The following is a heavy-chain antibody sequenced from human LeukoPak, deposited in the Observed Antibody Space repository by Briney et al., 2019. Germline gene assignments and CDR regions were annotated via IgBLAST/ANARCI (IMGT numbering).Heavy chain of an antibody. Sequence: PGGSLRLSCAASGFTFSDYYMSWICQAPGKGLEWVSYISSSGSTIYYADSVKGRFTISRDNAKNSLYLQMNSLRAEDTAVYYCARDDDYLSLRYYYGMDVWGQGTTVTVSS. CDR3: ARDDDYLSLRYYYGMDV. D-gene: IGHD4-11*01. CDR1: GFTFSDYY. V-gene: IGHV3-11*01. CDR2: ISSSGSTI. J-gene: IGHJ6*02.